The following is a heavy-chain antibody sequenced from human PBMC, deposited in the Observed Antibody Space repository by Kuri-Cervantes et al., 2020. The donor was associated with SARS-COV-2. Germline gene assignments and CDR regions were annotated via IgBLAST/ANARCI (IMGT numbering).Heavy chain of an antibody. D-gene: IGHD2-2*01. J-gene: IGHJ4*02. CDR2: FDPEDGET. Sequence: ASVKVSCKVSGYTLTELSMHWVRQAPGKGLEWMEGFDPEDGETIYAQKFQGRVTMTEDTSTDTAYMELSSLRSEDTAVYYCARDLVVPAASGTDYWGQGTLVTVSS. V-gene: IGHV1-24*01. CDR3: ARDLVVPAASGTDY. CDR1: GYTLTELS.